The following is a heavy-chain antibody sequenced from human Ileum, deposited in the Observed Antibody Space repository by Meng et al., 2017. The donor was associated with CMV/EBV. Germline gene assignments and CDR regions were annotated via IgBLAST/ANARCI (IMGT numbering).Heavy chain of an antibody. CDR2: RHKNGND. V-gene: IGHV4-61*02. Sequence: QVQLQESGPGLVKPSQPLSLTCSVSGDSISSDNYHWSWIRQPAGKGLEWIGQRHKNGNDNYNASLKSRVTISIDTSKNQFSLTLTSVTAADTAVYYCAIYYGGVGGRGYWAQGTLVTVSS. CDR1: GDSISSDNYH. CDR3: AIYYGGVGGRGY. D-gene: IGHD2-21*01. J-gene: IGHJ4*02.